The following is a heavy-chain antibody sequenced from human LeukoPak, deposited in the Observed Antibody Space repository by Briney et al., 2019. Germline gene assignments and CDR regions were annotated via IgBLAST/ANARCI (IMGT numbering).Heavy chain of an antibody. D-gene: IGHD3-9*01. Sequence: PAGGSLRLSCAASGFTFSSYAMSWVRQAPGKGLEWVSAISGSGGSTYYADSVKGRFTISRDNSKNTLYLQMNSLRAEDTAVYYCAKRVRYLDWWILDYWGQGTLVPVSS. CDR2: ISGSGGST. CDR1: GFTFSSYA. J-gene: IGHJ4*02. V-gene: IGHV3-23*01. CDR3: AKRVRYLDWWILDY.